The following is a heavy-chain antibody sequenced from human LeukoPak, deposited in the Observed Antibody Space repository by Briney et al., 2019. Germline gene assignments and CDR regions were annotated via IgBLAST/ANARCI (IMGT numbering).Heavy chain of an antibody. D-gene: IGHD5-12*01. CDR3: ARAVGSAEDY. J-gene: IGHJ4*02. Sequence: SETLSLTCAVYGGSFSRYYWSWVRQSPGKGLEWIAEIDHSGSTNYNPSLKTRVTISMDMSKNQFSLRLSSVTAADTAVYYCARAVGSAEDYWGQGTLVTVSS. V-gene: IGHV4-34*01. CDR1: GGSFSRYY. CDR2: IDHSGST.